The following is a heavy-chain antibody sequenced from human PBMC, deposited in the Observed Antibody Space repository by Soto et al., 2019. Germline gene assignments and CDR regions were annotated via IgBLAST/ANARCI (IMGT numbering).Heavy chain of an antibody. D-gene: IGHD5-18*01. CDR2: INPNSGGT. CDR1: GYTFTCYY. CDR3: ARDKGGSYGKGYYYYYGMDV. Sequence: ASVKVSCKASGYTFTCYYMHWVRQAPGQGLEWMGWINPNSGGTNYAQKFQGWVTMTRDTSISTAYMELSRLRSDDTAVYYCARDKGGSYGKGYYYYYGMDVWGQGTTVTVSS. J-gene: IGHJ6*02. V-gene: IGHV1-2*04.